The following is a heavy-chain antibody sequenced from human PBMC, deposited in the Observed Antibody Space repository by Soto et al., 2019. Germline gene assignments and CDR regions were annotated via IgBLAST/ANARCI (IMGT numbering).Heavy chain of an antibody. J-gene: IGHJ6*02. D-gene: IGHD1-7*01. CDR2: IIPIFGTA. Sequence: SVKVSCKASGGTFSSYAISWVRQAPGQGLEWMGGIIPIFGTANYAQKFQGRVTITADESTSTAYMELSSLRSEDTAVYYCARAELELSVVGYYYYGMDVWGPGTPVTVSS. CDR3: ARAELELSVVGYYYYGMDV. V-gene: IGHV1-69*13. CDR1: GGTFSSYA.